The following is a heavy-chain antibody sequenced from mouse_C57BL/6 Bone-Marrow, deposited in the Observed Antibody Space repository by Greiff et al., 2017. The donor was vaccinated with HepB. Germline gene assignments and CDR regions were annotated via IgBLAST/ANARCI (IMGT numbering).Heavy chain of an antibody. CDR2: IWTGGGT. CDR1: GFSLTSYA. Sequence: VKVVESGPGLVAPSQSLSITCTVSGFSLTSYAISWVRQPPGKGLEWLGVIWTGGGTNYNSALKSRLSISKDNYKSQVFLKMNSQQTDDTARYYCARSDDGSSLFFDYWGQGTTLTVSS. CDR3: ARSDDGSSLFFDY. D-gene: IGHD1-1*01. J-gene: IGHJ2*01. V-gene: IGHV2-9-1*01.